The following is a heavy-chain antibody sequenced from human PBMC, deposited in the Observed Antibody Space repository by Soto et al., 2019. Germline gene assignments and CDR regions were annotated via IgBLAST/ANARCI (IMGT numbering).Heavy chain of an antibody. CDR3: ARGRGFWSGYSGVIGYYGMDV. CDR2: IYYSGST. D-gene: IGHD3-3*01. V-gene: IGHV4-59*01. J-gene: IGHJ6*02. Sequence: PSETLSLTCTVSGGSISSYYWSWIRQPPGKGLEWIGYIYYSGSTNYNPSLKSRVTISVDTSKNQFSLKLSSVTAADTAVYYCARGRGFWSGYSGVIGYYGMDVWGQGXTVTVYS. CDR1: GGSISSYY.